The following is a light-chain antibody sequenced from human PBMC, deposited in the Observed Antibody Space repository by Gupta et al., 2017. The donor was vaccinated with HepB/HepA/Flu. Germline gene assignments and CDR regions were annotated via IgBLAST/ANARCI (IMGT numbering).Light chain of an antibody. J-gene: IGKJ5*01. CDR1: QSVSSSY. Sequence: EIVLTQSPATLSLSPGERATLSCRASQSVSSSYLAWYQQKPGQAPRLLIYGASSRATGIPDRFSGSGSGTDFTLTISRLELEDFAVYYCQQYGSSPLITFGQGTRLEIK. V-gene: IGKV3-20*01. CDR2: GAS. CDR3: QQYGSSPLIT.